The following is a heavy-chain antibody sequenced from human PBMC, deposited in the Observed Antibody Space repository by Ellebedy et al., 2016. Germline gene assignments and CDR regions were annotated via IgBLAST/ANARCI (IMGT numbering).Heavy chain of an antibody. Sequence: GESLKISCKGSGYSFTSYWIGWVRQMPGKGLEWMGIIYPGDSDTRYSPSFQGQVTISADKSISTAYLQWSSLKASDTAMYYCARYKVGDYYDSSGYRRNYYYYGMDVWGQGTTVTVSS. V-gene: IGHV5-51*01. CDR2: IYPGDSDT. CDR1: GYSFTSYW. D-gene: IGHD3-22*01. CDR3: ARYKVGDYYDSSGYRRNYYYYGMDV. J-gene: IGHJ6*02.